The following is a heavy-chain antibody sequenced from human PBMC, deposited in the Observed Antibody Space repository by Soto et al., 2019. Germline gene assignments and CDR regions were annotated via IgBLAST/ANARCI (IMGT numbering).Heavy chain of an antibody. CDR1: GFTVSSYV. Sequence: PWGSMRISFAASGFTVSSYVVSWVLQAPGKGLEWVSAISGSGGSTYYADSVKGRFTISRDNSKNTLYLQMNSLRAEDTAVYYCAKVPGWLQLFDYWGQGTLVTVSS. CDR3: AKVPGWLQLFDY. D-gene: IGHD1-1*01. V-gene: IGHV3-23*01. J-gene: IGHJ4*02. CDR2: ISGSGGST.